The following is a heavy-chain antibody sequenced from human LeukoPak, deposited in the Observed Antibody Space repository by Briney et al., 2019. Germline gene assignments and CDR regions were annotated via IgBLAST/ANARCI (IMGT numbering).Heavy chain of an antibody. CDR2: VYAGDSDT. Sequence: GESLKISCTSSPYSFTSHWIGWVRQKPGKGLEWVGLVYAGDSDTIYSPSFQGQVTMSADKSTGTVYLQWSGLKASDTATYFCARQNRGGSHTTGYYFDYWGLGTLVTVSS. CDR1: PYSFTSHW. D-gene: IGHD1-26*01. V-gene: IGHV5-51*01. J-gene: IGHJ4*02. CDR3: ARQNRGGSHTTGYYFDY.